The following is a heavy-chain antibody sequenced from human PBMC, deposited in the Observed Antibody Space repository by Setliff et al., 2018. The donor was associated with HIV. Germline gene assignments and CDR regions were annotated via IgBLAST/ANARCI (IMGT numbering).Heavy chain of an antibody. Sequence: GESLKISCKGSRYSFASYWIGWVRQMPGKGLEWMGVIYPDDSDTRYSPSFQGQVTISADKSINTAYLQWSGLKASDSAMYYCATRPLLDTGPSYWGQGTVVTVSS. CDR3: ATRPLLDTGPSY. J-gene: IGHJ4*02. V-gene: IGHV5-51*01. CDR1: RYSFASYW. CDR2: IYPDDSDT. D-gene: IGHD2-8*02.